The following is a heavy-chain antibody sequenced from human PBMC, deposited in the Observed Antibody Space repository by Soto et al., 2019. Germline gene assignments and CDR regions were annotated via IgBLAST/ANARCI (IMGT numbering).Heavy chain of an antibody. CDR3: AKGDTSSSSRHYYYGMDV. D-gene: IGHD6-6*01. V-gene: IGHV3-43D*04. Sequence: GGSLRLSCAASGFTFDDDAMHWVRQAPGKGLEWVSLISWDGGSTYYADSVKGRFTISRDNSKNSLYLQMNSLRAEDTALYYCAKGDTSSSSRHYYYGMDVWGQGTTVTVSS. CDR1: GFTFDDDA. J-gene: IGHJ6*02. CDR2: ISWDGGST.